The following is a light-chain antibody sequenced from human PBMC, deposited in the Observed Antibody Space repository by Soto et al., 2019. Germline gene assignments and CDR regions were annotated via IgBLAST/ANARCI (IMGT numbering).Light chain of an antibody. CDR2: EVS. V-gene: IGLV2-18*02. CDR3: SSYTSSSTYV. J-gene: IGLJ1*01. CDR1: SSDVGTYNR. Sequence: QSVLTQAPSASGSPGQSVAISCTGTSSDVGTYNRVSWYQQPPGTAPKLMIYEVSNRPSGVPDRFSGSKSGNTASLTISGLQAEDEADYYCSSYTSSSTYVFGTGTKVTVL.